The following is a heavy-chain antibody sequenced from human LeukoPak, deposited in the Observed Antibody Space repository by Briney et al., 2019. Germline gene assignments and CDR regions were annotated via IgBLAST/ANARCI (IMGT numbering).Heavy chain of an antibody. D-gene: IGHD3-10*01. CDR1: GGSISSGDYY. V-gene: IGHV4-30-4*01. CDR2: IYYSGSN. J-gene: IGHJ3*02. Sequence: SETLSLTCTVSGGSISSGDYYWSWIRQPPGKGLEWIGYIYYSGSNYYNPSLKSRVTISVDTSKNQFSLKLSSVTAADTAVYYCASSSMVRGVNGAFDIWGQGTMVTVSS. CDR3: ASSSMVRGVNGAFDI.